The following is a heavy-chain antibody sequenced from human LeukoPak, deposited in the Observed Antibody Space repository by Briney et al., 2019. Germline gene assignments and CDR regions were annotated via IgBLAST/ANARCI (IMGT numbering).Heavy chain of an antibody. J-gene: IGHJ5*01. CDR1: GFTFSRYA. V-gene: IGHV3-23*01. CDR3: AKDGSKYSSTWYDS. CDR2: ISSSGANT. D-gene: IGHD6-13*01. Sequence: GGSLRLSCAASGFTFSRYATIWVRQAPGKGLEWVSGISSSGANTYYADSVKGGFTISRDNSMNTLYLQMNTLRAEDTAVYYCAKDGSKYSSTWYDSWGQGTLVTVSS.